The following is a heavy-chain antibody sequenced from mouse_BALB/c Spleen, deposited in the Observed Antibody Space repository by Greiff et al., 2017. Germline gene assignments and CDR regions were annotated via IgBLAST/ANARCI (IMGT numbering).Heavy chain of an antibody. CDR3: ARFSSGYYFDY. D-gene: IGHD3-1*01. CDR1: GYSITSDYA. Sequence: VQLKESGPGLVKPSQSLSLTCTVTGYSITSDYAWNWIRQFPGNKLEWMGYISYSGSTSYNPSLKSRISITRDTSKNQFFLQLNSVTTEDTATYYCARFSSGYYFDYWGQGTTLTVAS. V-gene: IGHV3-2*02. CDR2: ISYSGST. J-gene: IGHJ2*01.